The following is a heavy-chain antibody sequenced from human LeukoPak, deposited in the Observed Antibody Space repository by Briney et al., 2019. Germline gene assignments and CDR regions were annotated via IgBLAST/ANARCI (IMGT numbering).Heavy chain of an antibody. CDR3: ARENWFAFDM. D-gene: IGHD3-9*01. Sequence: PGGSLRLSCVASGFIFSNYWMSWVRQAPGKGLEWVANIKRDGSERYYVDSVKGRSTISRDNAKNSLYLQMSSLRAEDTAVYYCARENWFAFDMWGQGTLVTVSS. CDR2: IKRDGSER. V-gene: IGHV3-7*01. CDR1: GFIFSNYW. J-gene: IGHJ3*02.